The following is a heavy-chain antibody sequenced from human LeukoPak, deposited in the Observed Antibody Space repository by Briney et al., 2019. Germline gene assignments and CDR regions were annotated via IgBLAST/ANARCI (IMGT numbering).Heavy chain of an antibody. V-gene: IGHV4-59*01. D-gene: IGHD6-19*01. CDR2: IYYSGST. J-gene: IGHJ4*02. CDR3: ARDSSGWVFDY. Sequence: SETLSLTCTVSGGSISSYYWSWIRQPPGKGLEWIGYIYYSGSTNYNPSLKSRVTMSVDTSKNQFSLKLSSVTAADTAVYYCARDSSGWVFDYWGQGTLVTVSS. CDR1: GGSISSYY.